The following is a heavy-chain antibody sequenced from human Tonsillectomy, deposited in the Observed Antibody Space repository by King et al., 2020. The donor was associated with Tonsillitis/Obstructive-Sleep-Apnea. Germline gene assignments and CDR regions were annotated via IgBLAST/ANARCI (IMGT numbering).Heavy chain of an antibody. V-gene: IGHV3-23*04. J-gene: IGHJ4*02. Sequence: VQLVESGGGLVQPGGSLRLSCAASGFTFSIYGMSWVRQAPGKGLEWVSAISGSGGARNHADSVKGRFTISRDNSKNTLYLQMNSLRAEDTAVYYWAKVVGYYWGQGTLVTVSS. D-gene: IGHD2-15*01. CDR2: ISGSGGAR. CDR3: AKVVGYY. CDR1: GFTFSIYG.